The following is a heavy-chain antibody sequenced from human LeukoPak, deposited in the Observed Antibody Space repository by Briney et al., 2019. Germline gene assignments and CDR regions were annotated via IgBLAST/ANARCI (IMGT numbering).Heavy chain of an antibody. V-gene: IGHV4-31*03. D-gene: IGHD5-24*01. Sequence: PSETLSLTCTVSGGSISSGGYYWSWIRQHPGKGLEWIGYIYYSGSTYYNPFLKSRVTISVDTSKNQFSLKLSSVTAADTAVYYCASVIAGVGSTRWLQVGAYFDYWGQGTLVTVSS. CDR1: GGSISSGGYY. CDR3: ASVIAGVGSTRWLQVGAYFDY. J-gene: IGHJ4*02. CDR2: IYYSGST.